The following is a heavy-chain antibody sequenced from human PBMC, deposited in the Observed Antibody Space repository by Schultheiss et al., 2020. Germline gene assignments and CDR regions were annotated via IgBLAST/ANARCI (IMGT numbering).Heavy chain of an antibody. CDR3: ARVGSSSWNSYYYYGMDV. V-gene: IGHV4-39*07. Sequence: SETLSLTCTVSGGSISSSSYYWGWIRQPPGKGLEWIGSIYYSGSTYYNPSLKSRVTISVDTSKNQFSLKLSSVTAADTAVYYCARVGSSSWNSYYYYGMDVWGQGTTVTVSS. CDR1: GGSISSSSYY. J-gene: IGHJ6*02. D-gene: IGHD6-13*01. CDR2: IYYSGST.